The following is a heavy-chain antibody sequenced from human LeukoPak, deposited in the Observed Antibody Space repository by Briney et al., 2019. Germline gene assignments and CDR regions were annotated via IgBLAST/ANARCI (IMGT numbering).Heavy chain of an antibody. Sequence: PGGSLRLSCAASGLTFSTSWMHWVRQAPGKGLGWVSHINSDGSSTTYADSVKGRFTISRDNAKNTLYLQMNSLRAEDTAVYYCARDRSYSLDYWGQGTLVTVSS. V-gene: IGHV3-74*01. J-gene: IGHJ4*02. D-gene: IGHD1-26*01. CDR2: INSDGSST. CDR1: GLTFSTSW. CDR3: ARDRSYSLDY.